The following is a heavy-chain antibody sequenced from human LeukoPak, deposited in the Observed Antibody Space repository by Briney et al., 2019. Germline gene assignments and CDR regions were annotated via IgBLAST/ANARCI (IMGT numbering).Heavy chain of an antibody. Sequence: SETLSLTCTVSGGSISGSNYYWGWIRQPPGKGLEWIGSVYYSGSSYYKPSLKSRVTISVDTSKNQFSLKLSSVTAAGTAVYYCATQMATISARFDNWGQGTLVTVSS. D-gene: IGHD5-24*01. J-gene: IGHJ4*02. CDR1: GGSISGSNYY. CDR2: VYYSGSS. V-gene: IGHV4-39*01. CDR3: ATQMATISARFDN.